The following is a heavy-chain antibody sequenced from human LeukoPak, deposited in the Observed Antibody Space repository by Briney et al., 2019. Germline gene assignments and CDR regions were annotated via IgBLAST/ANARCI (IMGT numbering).Heavy chain of an antibody. CDR3: ARLPLSTMVRGVIFEVNYYYGMDV. J-gene: IGHJ6*02. Sequence: SETLSLTCTVSGGSISSYYWSWIRQPPGKGLEWIGYIYYSGSTNYNPSLKSRVTISVDTSKNQFSLKLSSVTAADTAVYYCARLPLSTMVRGVIFEVNYYYGMDVWGQGTTVTVSS. D-gene: IGHD3-10*01. CDR2: IYYSGST. CDR1: GGSISSYY. V-gene: IGHV4-59*08.